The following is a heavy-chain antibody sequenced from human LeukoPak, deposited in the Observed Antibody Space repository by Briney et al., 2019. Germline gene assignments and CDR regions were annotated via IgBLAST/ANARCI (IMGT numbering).Heavy chain of an antibody. V-gene: IGHV1-69*05. CDR1: GGTFSSYA. D-gene: IGHD5-12*01. Sequence: SVKVSCKASGGTFSSYAMSWVRQAPGQGLEWMGKIIPIFGTANYAQKFQGRVTITTDESTSTAYMELSSLRSEDTAVYYCARGALYSGYDVNWFDPWGQGTLVTVSS. J-gene: IGHJ5*02. CDR2: IIPIFGTA. CDR3: ARGALYSGYDVNWFDP.